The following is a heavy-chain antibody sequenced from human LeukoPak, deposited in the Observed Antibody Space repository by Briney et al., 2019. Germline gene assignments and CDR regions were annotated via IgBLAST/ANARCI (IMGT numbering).Heavy chain of an antibody. CDR3: ARGPLSVGRRGTDY. CDR1: GYTFTSNA. J-gene: IGHJ4*02. D-gene: IGHD3-10*01. Sequence: ASVKVSCKASGYTFTSNALNWVRQSPGQGLEWMGWINTDSGNPTYAQGFTGRFVFSLDTSVSTAYLQISSLKAEDTAVYYCARGPLSVGRRGTDYWGQGTLVTVSS. CDR2: INTDSGNP. V-gene: IGHV7-4-1*02.